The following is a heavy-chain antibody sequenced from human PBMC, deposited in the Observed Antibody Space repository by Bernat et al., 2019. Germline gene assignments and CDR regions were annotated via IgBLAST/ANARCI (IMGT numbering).Heavy chain of an antibody. CDR2: ISGDGCST. J-gene: IGHJ4*02. V-gene: IGHV3-43*02. Sequence: EVQLVESGGGVVQPGGSLRLSCAASGFTFDDYAMHWLRQAPGKGLEWVSLISGDGCSTYYADSVKGRFTISRDNSKNSLYLQMNSVRTEDTALYYCATELAYDFWSGRDYWGQGTLVTVSS. CDR3: ATELAYDFWSGRDY. D-gene: IGHD3-3*01. CDR1: GFTFDDYA.